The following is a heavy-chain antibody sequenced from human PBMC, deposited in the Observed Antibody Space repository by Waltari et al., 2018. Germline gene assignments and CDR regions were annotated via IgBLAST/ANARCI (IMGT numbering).Heavy chain of an antibody. CDR1: GGSFSGYY. Sequence: QVQLQQWGAGLLKPSETLSLTCAGYGGSFSGYYWSWIRQPPGKGLEWIGEINHSGRTNYNPSLKSRVTISVDTSKNQFSLKLSSVTAADTAVYYCARKRTVGFDPWGQGTLVTVSS. CDR2: INHSGRT. J-gene: IGHJ5*02. V-gene: IGHV4-34*01. CDR3: ARKRTVGFDP.